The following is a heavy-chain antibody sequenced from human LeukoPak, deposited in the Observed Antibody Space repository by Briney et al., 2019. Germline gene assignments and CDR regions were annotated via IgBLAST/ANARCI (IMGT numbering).Heavy chain of an antibody. Sequence: SETLSLTCTVSGGSISSYYWSWIRQPAGKGLEWIGRFYSGGSTDYNPSLKSRVTMSVDTSKNQFSLKLSSVTAADTAVYYCARGGVLAAAGIPTPLFTYWGQGTLVTVSS. V-gene: IGHV4-4*07. CDR3: ARGGVLAAAGIPTPLFTY. D-gene: IGHD6-13*01. J-gene: IGHJ4*02. CDR2: FYSGGST. CDR1: GGSISSYY.